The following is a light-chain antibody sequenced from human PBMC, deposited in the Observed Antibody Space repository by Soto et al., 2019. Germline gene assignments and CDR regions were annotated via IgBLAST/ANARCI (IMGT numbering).Light chain of an antibody. J-gene: IGKJ5*01. V-gene: IGKV3-11*01. Sequence: EIVLTQAPGTLSLSPGGRGTLSCRASQSVSSYLDWYQQTPGQXPRXXIYDASNRATGIPARFSVSVSGTAGTLTISSLEPEDCAVYDGQQRSNWPITFGQGTRLEIK. CDR2: DAS. CDR3: QQRSNWPIT. CDR1: QSVSSY.